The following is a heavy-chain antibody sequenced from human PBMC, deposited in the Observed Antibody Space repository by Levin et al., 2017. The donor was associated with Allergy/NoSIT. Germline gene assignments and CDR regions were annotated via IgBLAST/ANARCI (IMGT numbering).Heavy chain of an antibody. CDR2: IYYSGSS. V-gene: IGHV4-39*01. CDR3: VRRRGSGSYYWFDP. D-gene: IGHD3-10*01. J-gene: IGHJ5*02. Sequence: SETLSLTCTVSGGSISSSSYYWGWIRQPPGKGLEWIASIYYSGSSNYNPSLKSRVTISIDTSKNKFSLKLSSVTAADTALYYCVRRRGSGSYYWFDPWGQGTLVTVSS. CDR1: GGSISSSSYY.